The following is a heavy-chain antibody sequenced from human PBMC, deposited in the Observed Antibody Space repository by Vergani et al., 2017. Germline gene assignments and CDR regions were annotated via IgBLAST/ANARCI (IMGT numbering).Heavy chain of an antibody. J-gene: IGHJ4*02. V-gene: IGHV4-31*03. CDR1: GDSISSGVYY. CDR2: IYSTGLT. CDR3: AIMGGYDEGDAFRIGYFDS. D-gene: IGHD3-22*01. Sequence: QVQLQESGPGLVKPSQTLSLTCSVSGDSISSGVYYWNWIRQHPGKGLECIGYIYSTGLTHHNPSLRRRINMSVDTSKNQFSLKLNSVTAADTAMYYCAIMGGYDEGDAFRIGYFDSWGPGILVTVSS.